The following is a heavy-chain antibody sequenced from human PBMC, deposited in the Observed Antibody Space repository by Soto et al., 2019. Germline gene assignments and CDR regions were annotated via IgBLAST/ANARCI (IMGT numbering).Heavy chain of an antibody. CDR3: ARVYGDYVLFDY. CDR1: GGSISSYY. J-gene: IGHJ4*02. CDR2: IYYSGST. D-gene: IGHD4-17*01. Sequence: PSETLSLTCAVSGGSISSYYWSWIRQPPGKGLEWIGYIYYSGSTNYNPSLKSRVTISVDTSKNQFSLKLSSVTAADTAVYYCARVYGDYVLFDYWGQGTLVTVSS. V-gene: IGHV4-59*01.